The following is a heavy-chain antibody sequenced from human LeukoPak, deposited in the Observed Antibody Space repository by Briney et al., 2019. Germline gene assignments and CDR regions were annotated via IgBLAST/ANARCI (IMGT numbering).Heavy chain of an antibody. J-gene: IGHJ3*02. V-gene: IGHV5-51*01. CDR2: IYPGDSGT. Sequence: GESLKISCKGSGYSFTSYWIGWVRQMPGKGLEWMGIIYPGDSGTRYSPSFQGQVTISADKSISTAYLQWSSLKASDTAMYYCARSGPDPHDAFDIWGQGTMVTVSS. CDR1: GYSFTSYW. CDR3: ARSGPDPHDAFDI. D-gene: IGHD2-15*01.